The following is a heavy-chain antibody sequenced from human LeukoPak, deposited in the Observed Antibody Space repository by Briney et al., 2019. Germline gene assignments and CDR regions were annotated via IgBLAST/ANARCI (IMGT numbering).Heavy chain of an antibody. J-gene: IGHJ4*02. CDR2: IPYDGSNK. D-gene: IGHD1-26*01. CDR3: AGLVGATSPADY. Sequence: GRSLRLSCAASGFTFSSYAMHWVRQAPGKGLEWVAVIPYDGSNKYYADSVKGRFTISRDNSKNTLYLQMNSLRAEDTAVYYCAGLVGATSPADYWGQGTLVTVSS. CDR1: GFTFSSYA. V-gene: IGHV3-30-3*01.